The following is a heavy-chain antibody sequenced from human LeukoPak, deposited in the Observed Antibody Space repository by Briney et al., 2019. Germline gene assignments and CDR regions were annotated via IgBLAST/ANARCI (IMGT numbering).Heavy chain of an antibody. CDR3: ARIGYCGDNIWRYFDY. D-gene: IGHD2-15*01. CDR1: GFSFSNYW. J-gene: IGHJ4*03. V-gene: IGHV3-7*01. Sequence: GGSLRLSCAASGFSFSNYWMSWVRQAPGKGLEWVANIDPHGSETQYVGSVKGRFTTSRDNAKNSLYVQMNSLRAEDTAIYYCARIGYCGDNIWRYFDYWGQGTLVTVAS. CDR2: IDPHGSET.